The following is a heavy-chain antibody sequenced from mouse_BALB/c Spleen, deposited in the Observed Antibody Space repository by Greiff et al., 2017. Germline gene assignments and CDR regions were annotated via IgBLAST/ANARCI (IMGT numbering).Heavy chain of an antibody. V-gene: IGHV5-6-5*01. J-gene: IGHJ3*01. Sequence: VMLVESGGGLVKPGGSLKLSCAASGFTFSSYAMSWVRQTPEKRLEWVASISSGGSTYYPDSVKGRFTISRDNARNILYLQMSSLRSEDTAMYYCARSRIYDGYSVFAYWGQGTLVTVSA. CDR1: GFTFSSYA. CDR2: ISSGGST. D-gene: IGHD2-3*01. CDR3: ARSRIYDGYSVFAY.